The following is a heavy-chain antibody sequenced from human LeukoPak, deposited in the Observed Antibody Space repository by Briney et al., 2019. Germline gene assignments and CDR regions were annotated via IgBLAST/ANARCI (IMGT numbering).Heavy chain of an antibody. CDR3: ARDLFARGVAADY. Sequence: GASVKVSCKASGGTFSSYAIGWVRQAPGQGLEWMGGIIPIFGTANYAQKFQGRVTITADESTSTAYMELSSLRSEDTAMYCCARDLFARGVAADYWGQGTLVTISS. V-gene: IGHV1-69*13. CDR2: IIPIFGTA. CDR1: GGTFSSYA. J-gene: IGHJ4*02. D-gene: IGHD6-19*01.